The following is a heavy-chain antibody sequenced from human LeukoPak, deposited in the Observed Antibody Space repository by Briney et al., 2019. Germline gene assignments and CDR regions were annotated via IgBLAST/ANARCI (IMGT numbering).Heavy chain of an antibody. CDR1: GYTFTSYY. Sequence: KPGASVKVSCKASGYTFTSYYMHWVRQAPGEGLEWMGIINPSGGSTSYAQKFQGRVTMTRDMSTSTVYMELRSLRSEDTAVYYCARDHYHKIHSVMVTAPDYWGQGTLVIVSS. J-gene: IGHJ4*02. D-gene: IGHD2-21*02. CDR2: INPSGGST. V-gene: IGHV1-46*01. CDR3: ARDHYHKIHSVMVTAPDY.